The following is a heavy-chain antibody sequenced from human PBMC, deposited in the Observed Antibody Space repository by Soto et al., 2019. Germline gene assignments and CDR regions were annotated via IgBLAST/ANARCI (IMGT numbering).Heavy chain of an antibody. CDR3: AKGLVVPADDRVNGMDV. CDR1: GFTFSSYG. V-gene: IGHV3-30*18. Sequence: GGSLRLSCAASGFTFSSYGMHWVRQAPGKGLEWVAVISYDGSNKYYADSVKGRFTISRDNSKNTLYLQMNSLRAEDTAVYYCAKGLVVPADDRVNGMDVWGQGTTVTVSS. CDR2: ISYDGSNK. J-gene: IGHJ6*02. D-gene: IGHD2-2*01.